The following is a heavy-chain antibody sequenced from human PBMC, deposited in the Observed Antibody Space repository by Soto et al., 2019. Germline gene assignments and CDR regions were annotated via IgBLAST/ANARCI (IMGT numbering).Heavy chain of an antibody. V-gene: IGHV1-69*13. CDR3: ARGQLERRRHYYYYGMDV. J-gene: IGHJ6*02. Sequence: SVKVSCKASGGTFSSYAISWVRQAPGQGLEWMGGIIPIFGTANYAQKFQGRVTITADESTSTAYMELSSLRSEDTAVYYCARGQLERRRHYYYYGMDVWGQGTTVTVSS. CDR1: GGTFSSYA. D-gene: IGHD1-1*01. CDR2: IIPIFGTA.